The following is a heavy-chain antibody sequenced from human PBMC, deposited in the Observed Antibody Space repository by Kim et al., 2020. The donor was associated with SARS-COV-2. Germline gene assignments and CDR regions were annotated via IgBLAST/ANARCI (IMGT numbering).Heavy chain of an antibody. CDR3: ARVGYYGSGGSDFDY. Sequence: AVTVKSRITINPDTSKNQFSLPLNSVTPEDTAVYYCARVGYYGSGGSDFDYWGQGTLVTVSS. V-gene: IGHV6-1*01. D-gene: IGHD3-10*01. J-gene: IGHJ4*02.